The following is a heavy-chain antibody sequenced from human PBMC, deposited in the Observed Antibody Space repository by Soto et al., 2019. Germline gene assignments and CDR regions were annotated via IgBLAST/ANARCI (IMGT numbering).Heavy chain of an antibody. V-gene: IGHV1-69*13. D-gene: IGHD2-15*01. CDR3: ARTQRGRDYYYYGMDV. Sequence: SVKVSCKASGGTSSSCAISWVRQAPGQGLEWMGGIIPIFGTTNYAQKFQGRVTITADESTSTAYMELSSLRSEDTAVYYCARTQRGRDYYYYGMDVWGQGTTVTVSS. CDR1: GGTSSSCA. J-gene: IGHJ6*02. CDR2: IIPIFGTT.